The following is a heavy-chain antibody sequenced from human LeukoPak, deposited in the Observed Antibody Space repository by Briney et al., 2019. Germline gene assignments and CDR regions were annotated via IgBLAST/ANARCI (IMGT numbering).Heavy chain of an antibody. CDR1: GGSISSYY. Sequence: PSETLSLTCTVSGGSISSYYWSWIRQPAGKGLEWIGRIYTSGSTNYNPSLKSRVTMSVDTSKNQFSLKLSSVTAADTAVYYCAREERYCSGGSCYSAFDIWGQGTMVTVSS. CDR3: AREERYCSGGSCYSAFDI. CDR2: IYTSGST. J-gene: IGHJ3*02. V-gene: IGHV4-4*07. D-gene: IGHD2-15*01.